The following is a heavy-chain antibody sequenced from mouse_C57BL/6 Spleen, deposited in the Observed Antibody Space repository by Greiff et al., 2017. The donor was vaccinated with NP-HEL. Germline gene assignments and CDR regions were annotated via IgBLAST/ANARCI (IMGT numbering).Heavy chain of an antibody. CDR2: IDPSDSYT. CDR3: APRDGYYEAY. Sequence: VQLQQPGAELVKPGASVKLSCKASGYTFTSYWMQWVKQRPGQGLEWIGEIDPSDSYTNYNQKFKGKATLTVDTSSSTAYMQLSSLTSEDSAVYYCAPRDGYYEAYWGQGTLVTVSA. J-gene: IGHJ3*01. D-gene: IGHD2-3*01. CDR1: GYTFTSYW. V-gene: IGHV1-50*01.